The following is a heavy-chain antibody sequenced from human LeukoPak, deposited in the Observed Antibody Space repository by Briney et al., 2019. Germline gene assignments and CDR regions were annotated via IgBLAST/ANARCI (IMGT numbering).Heavy chain of an antibody. V-gene: IGHV3-48*01. Sequence: GASLRLSCAASGFTFSSYSMNWVRQAPGKGLEWVSSISSSSSTIYYADSVKGRFTISRDNAKNSLYLQMNSLRAEDTAVYYCARERATVYYYYYGMDVWGQGTTVTVSS. CDR2: ISSSSSTI. J-gene: IGHJ6*02. D-gene: IGHD1-1*01. CDR1: GFTFSSYS. CDR3: ARERATVYYYYYGMDV.